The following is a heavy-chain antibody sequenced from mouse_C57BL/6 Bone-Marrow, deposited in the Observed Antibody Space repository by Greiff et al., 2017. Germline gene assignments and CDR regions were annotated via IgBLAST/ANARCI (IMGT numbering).Heavy chain of an antibody. V-gene: IGHV1-50*01. CDR2: IDPSDSYT. CDR1: GYTFTSYW. Sequence: QVQLQQPGAELVKPGASVKLSCKASGYTFTSYWMQWVKQRPGQGLEWIGEIDPSDSYTNYNQKFKGKATLTVDTSSSTASMQLSSLTSEDSAVYYCAREGYDYDYFDYWGQGTTLTVSS. J-gene: IGHJ2*01. D-gene: IGHD2-4*01. CDR3: AREGYDYDYFDY.